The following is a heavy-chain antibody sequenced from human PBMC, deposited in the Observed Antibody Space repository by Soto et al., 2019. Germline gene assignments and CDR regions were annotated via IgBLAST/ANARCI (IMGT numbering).Heavy chain of an antibody. V-gene: IGHV4-39*01. CDR2: IYYSGST. CDR3: VRLERSKDAFDI. J-gene: IGHJ3*02. Sequence: QLQLQESGPGLVKPSETLSLTCTVSGGSISSSSYYWGWIRQPPGKGLEWIGTIYYSGSTYYNPSLKSRVTITVDTSKYQCSLKLSSVNAADTAVYYCVRLERSKDAFDIWGQGTMVTVSS. CDR1: GGSISSSSYY.